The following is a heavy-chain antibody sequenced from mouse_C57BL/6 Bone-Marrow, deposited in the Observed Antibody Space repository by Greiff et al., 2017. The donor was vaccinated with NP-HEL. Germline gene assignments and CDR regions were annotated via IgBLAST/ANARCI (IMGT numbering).Heavy chain of an antibody. V-gene: IGHV5-12*01. Sequence: EVKVVESGGGLVQPGGSLKLSCAASGFTFSDYYMYWVRQTPEKRLEWVAYISNGGGSTYYPDTVKGRFTISRDNAKNTLYLQMSRLKSEDTAMYYCARSYPNYYGSSWFAYWGQGTLVTVSA. CDR2: ISNGGGST. CDR3: ARSYPNYYGSSWFAY. D-gene: IGHD1-1*01. CDR1: GFTFSDYY. J-gene: IGHJ3*01.